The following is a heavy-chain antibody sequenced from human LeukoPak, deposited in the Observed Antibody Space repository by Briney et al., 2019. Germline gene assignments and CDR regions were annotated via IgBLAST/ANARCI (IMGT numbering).Heavy chain of an antibody. CDR2: MHPNSGNT. CDR3: ARGGDSSGCYDY. Sequence: ASVKVSCKASGYTFTSYDINWVRQATGQGLEWMGWMHPNSGNTGYAQKFQGRVTMTRNTSISTAYMELSSLRSEDTAVYYCARGGDSSGCYDYWGQGTLVTVSS. D-gene: IGHD6-19*01. V-gene: IGHV1-8*01. CDR1: GYTFTSYD. J-gene: IGHJ4*02.